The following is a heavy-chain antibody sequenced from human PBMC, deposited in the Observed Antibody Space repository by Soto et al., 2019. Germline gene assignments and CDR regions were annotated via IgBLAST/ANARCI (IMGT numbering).Heavy chain of an antibody. CDR1: GYTFTGYY. CDR3: ARGPSIAAAGTEDWFDP. Sequence: ASVKVSCKASGYTFTGYYMHWVRQAPGQGLEWMGWINPSSGGTNYAQKFQGWVTMTRDTSISTAYMELSRLRSDDTAVYYCARGPSIAAAGTEDWFDPWGQGTLVTVSS. CDR2: INPSSGGT. D-gene: IGHD6-13*01. J-gene: IGHJ5*02. V-gene: IGHV1-2*04.